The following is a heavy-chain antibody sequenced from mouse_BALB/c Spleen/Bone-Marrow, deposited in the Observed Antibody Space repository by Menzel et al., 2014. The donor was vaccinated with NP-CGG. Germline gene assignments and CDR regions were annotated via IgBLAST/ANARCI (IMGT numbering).Heavy chain of an antibody. CDR3: ARELGAWFAY. J-gene: IGHJ3*01. Sequence: VQLQQSGPGLVAPSQSLSITCTVSGFSLTSYGVHWVRQPPGKGLEWLGIFWAGGNTNYNSALMSRLSISKDNSKSQVFLKMNSLQTDDTAMYYCARELGAWFAYWGQGTLVTVSA. V-gene: IGHV2-9*02. CDR2: FWAGGNT. CDR1: GFSLTSYG. D-gene: IGHD4-1*01.